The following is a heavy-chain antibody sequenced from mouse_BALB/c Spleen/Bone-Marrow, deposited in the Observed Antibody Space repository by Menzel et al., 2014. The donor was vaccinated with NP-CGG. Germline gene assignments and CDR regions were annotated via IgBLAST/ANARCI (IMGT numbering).Heavy chain of an antibody. V-gene: IGHV7-3*02. Sequence: EVQGVESGGGLVQPGGSLRLSCATSGFTFTDYYMSWVRQPPGKALEWLGFIRNKANGYTTEYSASVKGRFTISRDNSQSILYLQMNTLRAEDSATYYCARDRGLTYFDYWGQSTTPTVSS. D-gene: IGHD2-4*01. J-gene: IGHJ2*01. CDR3: ARDRGLTYFDY. CDR2: IRNKANGYTT. CDR1: GFTFTDYY.